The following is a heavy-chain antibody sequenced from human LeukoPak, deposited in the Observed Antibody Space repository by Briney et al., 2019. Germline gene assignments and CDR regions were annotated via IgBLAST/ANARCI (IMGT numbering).Heavy chain of an antibody. CDR1: GGSFSGYY. CDR3: ARDTDSSGYYDS. V-gene: IGHV4-34*01. Sequence: SETLSLTCAVYGGSFSGYYWSWIRQPPGKGLEWIGEINHSGSTNYNPSLKSRVTISVDTSKNQFSLKLSSVTAADTAVYYCARDTDSSGYYDSWGQGTLVTVSS. J-gene: IGHJ5*01. CDR2: INHSGST. D-gene: IGHD3-22*01.